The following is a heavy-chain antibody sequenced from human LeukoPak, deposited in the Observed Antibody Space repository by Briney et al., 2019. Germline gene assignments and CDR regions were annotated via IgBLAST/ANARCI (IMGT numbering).Heavy chain of an antibody. Sequence: GRSLRLSCAASGFTFSSYGMPWVRQAPGKGLEWVAVIWYDGSNKYYADSVKGRFTISRDNSKNTLYLQMNSLRAEDTAVYYCARDLYGGNAPLDYWGQGTLVTVSS. J-gene: IGHJ4*02. CDR1: GFTFSSYG. CDR3: ARDLYGGNAPLDY. V-gene: IGHV3-33*01. CDR2: IWYDGSNK. D-gene: IGHD2-15*01.